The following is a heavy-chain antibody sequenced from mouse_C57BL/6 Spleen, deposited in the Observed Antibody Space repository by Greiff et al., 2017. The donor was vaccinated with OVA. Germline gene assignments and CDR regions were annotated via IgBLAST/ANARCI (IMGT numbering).Heavy chain of an antibody. V-gene: IGHV1-5*01. CDR3: TRAVAPYCYFDV. J-gene: IGHJ1*03. CDR2: IYPGNSDT. D-gene: IGHD1-1*01. CDR1: GYKFTSYW. Sequence: VQLQQSGTVLARPGASVKMSCKTSGYKFTSYWMHWVKQRPGQGLEWIGAIYPGNSDTSYNQKFKGKAKLTAVTSASSAYMELSSLTTEDAAVYFCTRAVAPYCYFDVWGTGTTVTVAS.